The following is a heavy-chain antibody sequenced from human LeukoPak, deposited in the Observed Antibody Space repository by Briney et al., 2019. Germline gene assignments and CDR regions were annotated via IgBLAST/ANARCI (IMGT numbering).Heavy chain of an antibody. CDR2: ISAYNGNT. CDR3: ARDRGDILTGYYPNDAFDI. Sequence: ASVKVSCKASGYTFTSYGISWVRQAPGQGLEWMGWISAYNGNTNYAQKLQGRVTMTTDTSTSTAYMELRSLRSDDTAVYYCARDRGDILTGYYPNDAFDIWGQGTMVTVSS. D-gene: IGHD3-9*01. V-gene: IGHV1-18*01. J-gene: IGHJ3*02. CDR1: GYTFTSYG.